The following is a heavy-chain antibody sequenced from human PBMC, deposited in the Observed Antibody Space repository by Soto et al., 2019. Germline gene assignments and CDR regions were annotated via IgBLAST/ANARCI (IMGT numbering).Heavy chain of an antibody. CDR2: ISSSSSTI. CDR3: AKFYYDSSGYYYPGYYGMDV. CDR1: GFTFSSYS. D-gene: IGHD3-22*01. J-gene: IGHJ6*02. Sequence: GGSLSLSCAASGFTFSSYSMNWVRQAPGKGLEWVSYISSSSSTIYYADSVKGRFTISRDNAKNSLYLQMNGLRDEDTAVYYCAKFYYDSSGYYYPGYYGMDVWGQGTTVTVSS. V-gene: IGHV3-48*02.